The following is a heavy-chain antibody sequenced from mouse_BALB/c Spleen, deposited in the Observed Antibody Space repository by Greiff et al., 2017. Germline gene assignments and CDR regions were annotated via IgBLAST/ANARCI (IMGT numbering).Heavy chain of an antibody. CDR1: GYTFTSYW. D-gene: IGHD2-14*01. J-gene: IGHJ2*01. V-gene: IGHV1S127*01. Sequence: VQLQQPGAELVKPGASVKMSCKASGYTFTSYWMHWVKQRPGQGLEWIGVIDPSDSYTSYNQKFKGKATLTVDTSSSTAYMQLSSLTSEDSAVYYCTRGGYDAAFDYWGQGTTLTVSA. CDR2: IDPSDSYT. CDR3: TRGGYDAAFDY.